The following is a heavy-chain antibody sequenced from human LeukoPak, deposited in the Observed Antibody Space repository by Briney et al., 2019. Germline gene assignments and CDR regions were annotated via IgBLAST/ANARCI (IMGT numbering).Heavy chain of an antibody. J-gene: IGHJ3*02. CDR3: ARSLITMVRGVPPVGAFDI. CDR1: GGSFSSGSYY. CDR2: IYYSGST. V-gene: IGHV4-61*01. Sequence: SETLSLTCTVSGGSFSSGSYYWSWIRQPPGKGLEWIVYIYYSGSTNYNPSLKSRVTISVDTSKNQFSLKLSSVTAADTAVYYCARSLITMVRGVPPVGAFDIWGQGTMVTVSS. D-gene: IGHD3-10*01.